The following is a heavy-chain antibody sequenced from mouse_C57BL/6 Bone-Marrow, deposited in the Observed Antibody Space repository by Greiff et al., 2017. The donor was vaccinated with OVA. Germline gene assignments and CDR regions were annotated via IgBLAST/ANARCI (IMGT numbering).Heavy chain of an antibody. V-gene: IGHV1-82*01. D-gene: IGHD2-3*01. J-gene: IGHJ2*01. CDR1: GYAFSSSW. CDR2: IYPGDGDT. Sequence: VQLQQSGPELVKPGASVKISCKASGYAFSSSWMNWVKQRPGTGLEWIGRIYPGDGDTNDNGKFKGKATLTADKSSSTAYMQLSSLSSKDSAVYFCARRRWNNFDYRGQGTTLTVTS. CDR3: ARRRWNNFDY.